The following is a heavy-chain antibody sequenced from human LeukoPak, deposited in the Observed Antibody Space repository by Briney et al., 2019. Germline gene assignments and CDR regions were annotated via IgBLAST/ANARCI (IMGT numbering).Heavy chain of an antibody. CDR2: IFHSGTI. Sequence: SETLSLTCSVSGDSLNENFWSWIRQPPGKGLEWIGYIFHSGTINYSPSLKSRVSISLDASKNQFSLMLTSVTAADTAVYYCARRMITTSDTFDLWGQGTMVTVSS. CDR1: GDSLNENF. J-gene: IGHJ3*01. V-gene: IGHV4-59*01. D-gene: IGHD3-16*01. CDR3: ARRMITTSDTFDL.